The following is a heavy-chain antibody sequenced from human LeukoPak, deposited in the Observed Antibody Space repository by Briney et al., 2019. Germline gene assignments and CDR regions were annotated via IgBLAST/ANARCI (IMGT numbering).Heavy chain of an antibody. V-gene: IGHV3-23*01. J-gene: IGHJ4*02. Sequence: GGSLRLSCAASGFPFSTYAMSWVRQAPGKGLEWASVISGSGGDTYYADSVKGRFTISGDNSKNTVYLQMNSLGAEDTALYYCAKGGVYGDYYFDYWGQGTLVTVSS. CDR3: AKGGVYGDYYFDY. CDR1: GFPFSTYA. D-gene: IGHD4-17*01. CDR2: ISGSGGDT.